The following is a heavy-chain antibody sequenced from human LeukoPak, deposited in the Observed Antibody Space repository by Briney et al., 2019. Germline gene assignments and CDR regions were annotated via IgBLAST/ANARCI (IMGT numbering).Heavy chain of an antibody. Sequence: GASVKVSCKASGYTFTSYYMHWVRQAPGQGLEWMGIINPSGGSTSYAQKFQGRVTMTRDTSTSTVYMELSSLRSEDTAVYYCARGVNMITFGGVIVIPVLWWFDPWGQGTLVTVSS. J-gene: IGHJ5*02. CDR2: INPSGGST. CDR3: ARGVNMITFGGVIVIPVLWWFDP. D-gene: IGHD3-16*02. V-gene: IGHV1-46*01. CDR1: GYTFTSYY.